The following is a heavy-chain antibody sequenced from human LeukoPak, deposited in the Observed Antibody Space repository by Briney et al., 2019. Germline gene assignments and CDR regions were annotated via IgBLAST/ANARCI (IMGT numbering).Heavy chain of an antibody. CDR1: GGTFISYA. Sequence: ASVKVSFKGSGGTFISYAISWVRQAPGQGLEWMGGIIPIFGTANYAQKFQGRVTITTDESTSTAYMELSSLRSEDTAVYYCARENQIGATDAFDIWGQGTMVTVSS. D-gene: IGHD3-10*01. V-gene: IGHV1-69*05. J-gene: IGHJ3*02. CDR2: IIPIFGTA. CDR3: ARENQIGATDAFDI.